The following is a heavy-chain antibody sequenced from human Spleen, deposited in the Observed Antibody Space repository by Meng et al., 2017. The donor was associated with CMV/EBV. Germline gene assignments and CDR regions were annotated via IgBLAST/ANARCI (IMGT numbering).Heavy chain of an antibody. V-gene: IGHV4-59*01. J-gene: IGHJ6*02. CDR1: GDSISSYY. Sequence: SETLSLTCTVSGDSISSYYWNWIRQSPGKGLEWIGYISNNGRTNYNPSLKSRVTISVDPSKNQFSLRLSSVTAADTAVYYCARGVVHYHYGMDVWGQGTTVTVSS. CDR3: ARGVVHYHYGMDV. CDR2: ISNNGRT.